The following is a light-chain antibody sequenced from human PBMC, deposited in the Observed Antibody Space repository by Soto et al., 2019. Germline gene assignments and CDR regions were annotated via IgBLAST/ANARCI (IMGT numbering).Light chain of an antibody. Sequence: QSVLTQPASVSGSPGQSITISCTGTSRDVGGYNYVSWHQQHPGKAPKVIITEVSNRPSGVSDRFSGSKSGNTASLTISGLQAEDEADYYCSSYVGYSTFVVFGGGTKVTVL. CDR3: SSYVGYSTFVV. CDR2: EVS. J-gene: IGLJ2*01. CDR1: SRDVGGYNY. V-gene: IGLV2-14*01.